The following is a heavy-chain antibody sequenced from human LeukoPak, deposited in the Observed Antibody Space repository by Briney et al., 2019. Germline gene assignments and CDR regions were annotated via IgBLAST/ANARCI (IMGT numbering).Heavy chain of an antibody. D-gene: IGHD3-22*01. CDR2: INHSGST. CDR3: ASDLSSGQLIDY. Sequence: SETLSLTCAVYGGSFSGYYWSWIRQPPGKGLEWIGEINHSGSTNYNPSLKSRVTISVDTSKNQFSLKLSSATAADTAVYYCASDLSSGQLIDYWGQGTLVTVSS. V-gene: IGHV4-34*01. J-gene: IGHJ4*02. CDR1: GGSFSGYY.